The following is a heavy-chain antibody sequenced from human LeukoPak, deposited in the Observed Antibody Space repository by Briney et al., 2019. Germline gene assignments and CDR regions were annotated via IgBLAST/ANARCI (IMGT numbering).Heavy chain of an antibody. V-gene: IGHV1-18*01. CDR2: ISAYNGNT. CDR3: ARWDYYGSGSTGYYYYGMDV. J-gene: IGHJ6*02. CDR1: GYTFTSYG. Sequence: ASVKVSCTASGYTFTSYGISWVRQAPGQGLEWMGWISAYNGNTNYAQKLQGRVTMTTDTSTSTAYMELRSLRSDDTAVYYCARWDYYGSGSTGYYYYGMDVWGQGTTVTVSS. D-gene: IGHD3-10*01.